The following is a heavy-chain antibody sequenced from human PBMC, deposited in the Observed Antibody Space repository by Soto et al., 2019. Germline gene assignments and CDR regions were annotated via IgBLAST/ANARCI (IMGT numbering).Heavy chain of an antibody. V-gene: IGHV4-34*01. CDR3: ARLHLYDVWSGSVPMHG. Sequence: TLSLPCAVYGGSFSGYYWSWIRQPPGKGLEWIGEVNHSGSTNYNPSLKRRVTISVDTSKKQFSLKQTSVTAADTALYSCARLHLYDVWSGSVPMHGWGQGTTVTVSS. D-gene: IGHD3-3*01. J-gene: IGHJ6*02. CDR2: VNHSGST. CDR1: GGSFSGYY.